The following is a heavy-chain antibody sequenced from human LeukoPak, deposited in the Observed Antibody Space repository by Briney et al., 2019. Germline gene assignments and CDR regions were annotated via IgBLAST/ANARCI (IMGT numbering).Heavy chain of an antibody. CDR2: IIPVADIT. CDR1: RGTFNTYP. D-gene: IGHD5/OR15-5a*01. V-gene: IGHV1-69*02. J-gene: IGHJ4*02. CDR3: AVFYYYASGTFVDY. Sequence: ASVKVSCRASRGTFNTYPISWVRQAPGQGLEWMGRIIPVADITKYADKFQGRVTITADKSTSTVYVELSSLRPEDAAMYYCAVFYYYASGTFVDYWGQGTLVTVSS.